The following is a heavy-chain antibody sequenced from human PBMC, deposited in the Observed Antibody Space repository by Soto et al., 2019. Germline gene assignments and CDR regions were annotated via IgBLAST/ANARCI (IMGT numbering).Heavy chain of an antibody. CDR1: GFTFSNCA. Sequence: QVQLVESGGGVVQPGRSLRLSCAASGFTFSNCAMHWVRQAPGKGLECVAVISYDGGNKYYADSVKGRFTISRDNSKNPLYLQMSSLRVEDTAVYYCAKGDQYSSGWYGGALDYWGQGTLVTVSS. D-gene: IGHD6-19*01. CDR3: AKGDQYSSGWYGGALDY. J-gene: IGHJ4*02. V-gene: IGHV3-30-3*01. CDR2: ISYDGGNK.